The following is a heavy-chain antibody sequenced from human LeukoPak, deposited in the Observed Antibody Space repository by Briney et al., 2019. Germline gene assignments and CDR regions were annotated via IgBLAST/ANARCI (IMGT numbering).Heavy chain of an antibody. J-gene: IGHJ2*01. D-gene: IGHD1-1*01. Sequence: SETLSLTCTVSGGTFSSGSYYWGWIRQPPGKRLEWIGYIYNSGSTNYNPSLKSRVTISVAPPTNQFSLKLSALSAADPAVYYCARENGVLHWYFDVGGRGTLVTVSS. CDR3: ARENGVLHWYFDV. CDR2: IYNSGST. CDR1: GGTFSSGSYY. V-gene: IGHV4-61*01.